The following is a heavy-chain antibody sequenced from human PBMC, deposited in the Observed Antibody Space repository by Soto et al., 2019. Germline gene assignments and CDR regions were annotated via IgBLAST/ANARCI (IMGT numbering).Heavy chain of an antibody. J-gene: IGHJ3*02. Sequence: QVQLQQWGAGLLKPSETLSLTCAVYGGFVTSGSYYWSWIRQPPGKGLEWIGEMSHSGGSHFNPSLKRRVTLSVDTSKNQFTLEMSCVTAADTALYYCARVERGTATTVVDAFDIWGPGTMVTVSS. CDR2: MSHSGGS. CDR1: GGFVTSGSYY. CDR3: ARVERGTATTVVDAFDI. V-gene: IGHV4-34*01. D-gene: IGHD1-1*01.